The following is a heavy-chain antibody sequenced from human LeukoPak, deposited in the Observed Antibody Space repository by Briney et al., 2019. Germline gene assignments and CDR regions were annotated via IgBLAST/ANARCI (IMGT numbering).Heavy chain of an antibody. D-gene: IGHD3-22*01. V-gene: IGHV4-4*07. Sequence: SETLSLTCTVSGGSIRSYYWSWIRQPAGKGLEWIGRIYTSGSTNYNPSLKSRVTISVGKSKNQFSLKLSSVTAADTAVYYCAREPESLTYYYDSSGYFDYWGQGTLVTVSS. CDR3: AREPESLTYYYDSSGYFDY. CDR2: IYTSGST. J-gene: IGHJ4*02. CDR1: GGSIRSYY.